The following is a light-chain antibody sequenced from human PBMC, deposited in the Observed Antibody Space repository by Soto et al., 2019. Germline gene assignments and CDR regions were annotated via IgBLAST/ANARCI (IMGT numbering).Light chain of an antibody. V-gene: IGLV1-47*01. CDR2: RNN. CDR1: SSNIGSNY. Sequence: QSVLTQPPSASATTGQRVTSSCSRSSSNIGSNYVYWYQQLPGTAPKLLIYRNNQRPSGVPDRFSCSKSGTSASLAISGLRSEDEADYYCAAWDDSMSGLYVFGTGTKVTVL. J-gene: IGLJ1*01. CDR3: AAWDDSMSGLYV.